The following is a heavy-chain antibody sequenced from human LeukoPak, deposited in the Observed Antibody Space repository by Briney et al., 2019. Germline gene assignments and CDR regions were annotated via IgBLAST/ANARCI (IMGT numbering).Heavy chain of an antibody. CDR1: GVSIRTYY. V-gene: IGHV4-59*01. D-gene: IGHD5-12*01. Sequence: PSETLSLTCTLSGVSIRTYYWSWIRQPPGKGLEWIGYIYHSGSTNYNPSLKSRVTISVDTSKNQFSLKLSSVTAADTAVYYCARGGGYASPIGYWGQGALVTVSS. J-gene: IGHJ4*02. CDR3: ARGGGYASPIGY. CDR2: IYHSGST.